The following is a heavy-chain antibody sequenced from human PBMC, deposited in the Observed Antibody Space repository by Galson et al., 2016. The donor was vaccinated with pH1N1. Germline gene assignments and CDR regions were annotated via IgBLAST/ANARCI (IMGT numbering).Heavy chain of an antibody. CDR3: AGAGKITRQTLWATADAPGGGSGRFDY. CDR2: IYYSGST. J-gene: IGHJ4*02. V-gene: IGHV4-39*07. D-gene: IGHD3-10*01. Sequence: ATLSLTCTVSGGSISNSNFYWGWIRQTPGKGLAWIGHIYYSGSTYYNPSLKCRITISVDTSKKQFSLNLNSVTAADTAVYYCAGAGKITRQTLWATADAPGGGSGRFDYWGQGTLVTVSS. CDR1: GGSISNSNFY.